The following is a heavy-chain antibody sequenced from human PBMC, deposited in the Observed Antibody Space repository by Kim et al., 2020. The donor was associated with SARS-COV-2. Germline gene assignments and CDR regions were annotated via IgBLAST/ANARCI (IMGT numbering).Heavy chain of an antibody. CDR1: GGTFSSYA. J-gene: IGHJ5*02. CDR3: AREPWGKWEPRWFDP. V-gene: IGHV1-69*04. Sequence: SVKVSCKASGGTFSSYAISWVRQAPGQGLEWMGRIIPILGIANYAQKFQGRVTITADKSTSTAYMELSSLRSEDTAVYYCAREPWGKWEPRWFDPWGQGTLVTVSS. D-gene: IGHD1-26*01. CDR2: IIPILGIA.